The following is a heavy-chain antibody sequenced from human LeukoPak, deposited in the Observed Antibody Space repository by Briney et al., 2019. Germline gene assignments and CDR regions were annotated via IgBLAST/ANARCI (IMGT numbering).Heavy chain of an antibody. CDR2: IYSDGST. J-gene: IGHJ4*02. CDR1: GFTVSSNY. Sequence: GGSLRLSCAVSGFTVSSNYMSWVRQAPGKGLELFSVIYSDGSTYYADSVKGRFTVSRDTSKNTVYLQMNSLRAEDTAVYYCARAADHHGGFDYWGPGTLVTVSS. CDR3: ARAADHHGGFDY. V-gene: IGHV3-53*01. D-gene: IGHD3-16*01.